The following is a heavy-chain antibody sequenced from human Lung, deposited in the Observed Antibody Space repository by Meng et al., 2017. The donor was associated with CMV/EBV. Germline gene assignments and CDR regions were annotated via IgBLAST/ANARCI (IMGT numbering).Heavy chain of an antibody. CDR2: ISQSGDAT. V-gene: IGHV3-23*01. Sequence: EVQLLESGGGLVQPGGSLRLPCAASGFTFSNYAMNWVRQVPGKGLEWVSTISQSGDATYYADSVQGRFTISRDNSKNTLFLQMNSLRADDTAVYYCGRSNHFDYWGQGTLVTVAS. D-gene: IGHD1-14*01. CDR3: GRSNHFDY. J-gene: IGHJ4*02. CDR1: GFTFSNYA.